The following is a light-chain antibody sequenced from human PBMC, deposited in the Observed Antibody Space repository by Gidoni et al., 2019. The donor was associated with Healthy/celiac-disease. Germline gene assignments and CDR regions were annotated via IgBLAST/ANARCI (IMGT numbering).Light chain of an antibody. CDR3: QQRSNWLYT. J-gene: IGKJ2*01. CDR1: QSVSSY. V-gene: IGKV3-11*01. CDR2: DAS. Sequence: EIVLTQSPATLSLSPGERATLPCRASQSVSSYLAWYQQKPGQAPRPLIYDASNRATGIPARFSGSGSGTDFTLTISSLEPEDFAVYYCQQRSNWLYTFGQGTKLEIK.